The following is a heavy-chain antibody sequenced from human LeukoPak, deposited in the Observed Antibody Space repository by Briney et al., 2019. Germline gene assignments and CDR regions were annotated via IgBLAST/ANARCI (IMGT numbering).Heavy chain of an antibody. CDR2: IDHSGST. V-gene: IGHV4-34*01. J-gene: IGHJ4*02. CDR3: ARGRMVYAIRGGGFDY. D-gene: IGHD2-8*01. Sequence: SETLSLTCAVYGGSSGGNYWSWARQPPGKGLEWIGEIDHSGSTNYNPSLKSRVTISVDRSKNQFSLRLSSVTAADTAVYYCARGRMVYAIRGGGFDYWGQGTLVTVSS. CDR1: GGSSGGNY.